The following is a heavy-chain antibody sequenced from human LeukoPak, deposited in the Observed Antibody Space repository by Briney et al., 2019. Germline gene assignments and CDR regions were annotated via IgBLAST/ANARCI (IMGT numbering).Heavy chain of an antibody. Sequence: GGSLRLSCAASGFTFSSYAMSWVRPVPGKGLEWVSGTSGSGGSTYYADSVKGRFTISRDNSKNTLYLQMNSLRAEDTAVYYCARTVGATLGGYFDYWGQGTLVTVSS. J-gene: IGHJ4*02. CDR3: ARTVGATLGGYFDY. V-gene: IGHV3-23*01. CDR2: TSGSGGST. CDR1: GFTFSSYA. D-gene: IGHD1-26*01.